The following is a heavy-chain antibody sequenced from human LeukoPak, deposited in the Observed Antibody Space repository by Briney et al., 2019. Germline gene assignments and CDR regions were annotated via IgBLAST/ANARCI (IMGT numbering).Heavy chain of an antibody. CDR2: INTNTGNP. Sequence: ASVKVSCKASGYTFTNYAMNWVRQAPGQGLEWMGWINTNTGNPTYAQGFTGRFVFSLDTSVSTAYLQISSLKAEDTAVYYCARVPTVGSPPSRRYFVLGAMDVWGQGTTVTVSS. J-gene: IGHJ6*02. V-gene: IGHV7-4-1*02. D-gene: IGHD3-9*01. CDR3: ARVPTVGSPPSRRYFVLGAMDV. CDR1: GYTFTNYA.